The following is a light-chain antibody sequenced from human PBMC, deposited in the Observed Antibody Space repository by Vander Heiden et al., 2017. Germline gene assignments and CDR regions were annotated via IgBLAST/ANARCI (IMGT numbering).Light chain of an antibody. Sequence: IQMTQSPFFLSASVGDRVTITCQASQDISNYLNWYQQKPGKAPKLLIYDASNLETGVPSRFSGSGSGTDFTFTISSLQPEDIATYYCQQYDNLLRTFGQGTKVEIK. J-gene: IGKJ1*01. CDR3: QQYDNLLRT. V-gene: IGKV1-33*01. CDR1: QDISNY. CDR2: DAS.